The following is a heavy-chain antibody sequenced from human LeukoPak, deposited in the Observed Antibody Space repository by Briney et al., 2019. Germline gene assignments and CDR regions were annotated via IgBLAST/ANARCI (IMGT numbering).Heavy chain of an antibody. J-gene: IGHJ4*02. D-gene: IGHD5-18*01. CDR1: GFAFDDYA. Sequence: GGSLRLSCAASGFAFDDYAMHWVRQAPGKGLEWVSGISWNSGSIGYADSVKGRFTISRDNAKNSLYRQMNSLRAEDTALYYCAKGAYSYGAGGFDYWGQGTLVTVSS. V-gene: IGHV3-9*01. CDR2: ISWNSGSI. CDR3: AKGAYSYGAGGFDY.